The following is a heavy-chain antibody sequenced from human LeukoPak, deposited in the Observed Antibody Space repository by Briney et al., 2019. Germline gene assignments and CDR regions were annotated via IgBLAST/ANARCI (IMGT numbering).Heavy chain of an antibody. CDR3: AKDRATSWAIDY. D-gene: IGHD2-2*01. V-gene: IGHV3-64*04. J-gene: IGHJ4*02. Sequence: GGSLRLSCSASGFTFSNYAMHWVRQAPGKGLECISTISSTGGSTYYADSVKGRFTISRDNSKNTLYLQMNSLRAEDTAVYYCAKDRATSWAIDYWGQGTLVTVSS. CDR2: ISSTGGST. CDR1: GFTFSNYA.